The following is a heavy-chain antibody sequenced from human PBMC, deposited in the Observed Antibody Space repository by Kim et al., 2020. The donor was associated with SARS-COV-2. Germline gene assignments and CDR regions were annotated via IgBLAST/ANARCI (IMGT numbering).Heavy chain of an antibody. CDR2: IKSKTDGGPS. Sequence: GGSLRLSCAASGITFSNAWMSWVRQAPGKGLEWVGRIKSKTDGGPSDYAVPVRGRFTISRDDSKNTLYLQMHSPKTADTAVYYCTTDWSDYWGQGTLVTV. V-gene: IGHV3-15*01. CDR3: TTDWSDY. CDR1: GITFSNAW. J-gene: IGHJ4*02.